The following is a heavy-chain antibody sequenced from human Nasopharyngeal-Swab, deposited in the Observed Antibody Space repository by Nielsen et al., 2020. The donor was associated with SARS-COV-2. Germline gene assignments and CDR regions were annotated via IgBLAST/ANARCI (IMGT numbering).Heavy chain of an antibody. Sequence: QPPGKGLEWIGYIYYSGSTNYNPSLKSRVTISVDTSKNQFSLKLSSVTAADTAVYYCARHAEVLRYFDWVYREGWFDPWGQGTLVTVSS. D-gene: IGHD3-9*01. J-gene: IGHJ5*02. CDR2: IYYSGST. V-gene: IGHV4-59*08. CDR3: ARHAEVLRYFDWVYREGWFDP.